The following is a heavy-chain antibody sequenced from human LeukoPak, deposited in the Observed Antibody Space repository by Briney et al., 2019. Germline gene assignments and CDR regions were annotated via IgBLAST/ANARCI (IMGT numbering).Heavy chain of an antibody. CDR2: IIPTFRTP. CDR1: EGTFITFS. Sequence: SVMVLSKASEGTFITFSIHWVRQAPGQGLQWMGGIIPTFRTPNYAQNFQGRVSITADESTRTAYMELSSLRSDDTAVYYCARASWAVSGPLDNWGQRAPVTVSS. V-gene: IGHV1-69*13. CDR3: ARASWAVSGPLDN. J-gene: IGHJ4*02. D-gene: IGHD4-11*01.